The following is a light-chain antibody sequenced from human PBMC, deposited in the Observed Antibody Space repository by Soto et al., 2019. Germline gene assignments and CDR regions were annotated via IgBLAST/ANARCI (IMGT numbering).Light chain of an antibody. CDR1: QSVLQTSDNRNY. V-gene: IGKV4-1*01. Sequence: DIVMTQSPDYLAVSLGERATINCKSSQSVLQTSDNRNYLAWYQQKTGQPPKLLIYWASTREFGVPDRFSGGGSGTDFTLTISTLQAEDVAVYYCQQYYTTPLTFGPGTKVDIK. CDR2: WAS. CDR3: QQYYTTPLT. J-gene: IGKJ3*01.